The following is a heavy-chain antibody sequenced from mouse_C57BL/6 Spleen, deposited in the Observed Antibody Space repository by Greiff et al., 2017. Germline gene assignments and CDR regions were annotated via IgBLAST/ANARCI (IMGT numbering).Heavy chain of an antibody. CDR2: MYPGDGAT. V-gene: IGHV1-82*01. Sequence: QVQLQQSGPELVKPGASVKISCKASGYAFSSSWMNWVKQRPGKGLEWIGRMYPGDGATNYNGKIKRKATLTADKSSSTAYMQLSSLTSEDSAVCCCAIDSSGRAMDYWGQGTSVTVSS. CDR1: GYAFSSSW. CDR3: AIDSSGRAMDY. D-gene: IGHD3-2*02. J-gene: IGHJ4*01.